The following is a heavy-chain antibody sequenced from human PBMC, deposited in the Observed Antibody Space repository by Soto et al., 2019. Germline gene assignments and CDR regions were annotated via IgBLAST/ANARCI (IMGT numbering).Heavy chain of an antibody. CDR3: AREMRRYCSGGSCQFSDY. CDR1: GFTFSSYG. V-gene: IGHV3-33*01. Sequence: GGSLRLSCAASGFTFSSYGMHWVRQAPGKGLEWVAVIWYDGSNKYYADSVKGRFTISRDNSKNTLYLQMNSLRAEDTAVYYCAREMRRYCSGGSCQFSDYWGQGTLVTVSS. D-gene: IGHD2-15*01. J-gene: IGHJ4*02. CDR2: IWYDGSNK.